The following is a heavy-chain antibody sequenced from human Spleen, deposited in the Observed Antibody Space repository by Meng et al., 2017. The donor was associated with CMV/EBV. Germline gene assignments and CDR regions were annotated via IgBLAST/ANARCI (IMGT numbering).Heavy chain of an antibody. CDR3: ARGRYFTTTLDY. CDR2: INHSGST. D-gene: IGHD4-17*01. J-gene: IGHJ4*02. CDR1: GGSFRGYY. V-gene: IGHV4-34*01. Sequence: HVHLQQWGAGLLKPSETLSLPCAFYGGSFRGYYWSWIRQPPGKGLEWIGEINHSGSTNYNPSLKSRVTISVDTSKNQFSLKLSSVTAADTAVYYCARGRYFTTTLDYWGQGTLVTVSS.